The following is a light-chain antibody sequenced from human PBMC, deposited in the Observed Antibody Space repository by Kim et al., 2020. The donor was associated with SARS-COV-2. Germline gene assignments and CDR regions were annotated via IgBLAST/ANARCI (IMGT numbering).Light chain of an antibody. CDR1: QVINNM. CDR2: DAS. J-gene: IGKJ5*01. Sequence: AIQLTQSPSSLSASEGDRVTITCRASQVINNMLVWYQQKPGQAPKVLIKDASSLQSGVPSRFSGSGYGTDFTLTISRLQPEDFATYYCPQLHIYPITFGQGTRLEIK. CDR3: PQLHIYPIT. V-gene: IGKV1-13*02.